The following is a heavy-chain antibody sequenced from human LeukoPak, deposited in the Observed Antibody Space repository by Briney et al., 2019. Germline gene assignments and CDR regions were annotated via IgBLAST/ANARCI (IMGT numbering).Heavy chain of an antibody. D-gene: IGHD1-14*01. V-gene: IGHV3-48*02. Sequence: GESLILSCAASGFTFSGYSMTWVRQAPGKGLEWVSYISGSGTNIYNADSVKGRFTISRDNAKNSMYLQMNSLRDEDTAVYYCVRETAYSFDCWGQGTLVTVSS. CDR3: VRETAYSFDC. CDR1: GFTFSGYS. CDR2: ISGSGTNI. J-gene: IGHJ4*02.